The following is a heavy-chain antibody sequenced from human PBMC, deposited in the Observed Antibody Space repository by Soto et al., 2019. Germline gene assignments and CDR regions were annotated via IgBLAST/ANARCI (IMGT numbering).Heavy chain of an antibody. D-gene: IGHD3-10*01. CDR1: GFTFNRHA. Sequence: GGSLRLSCAASGFTFNRHAMSWVRQAPGKGLEWVSAISGSGSKTYYADSVKGRFTISRDNSKNTLYLQMNSLRDEDTAVYYCAKENMARGGLFDYWGQGTLVTVSS. V-gene: IGHV3-23*01. CDR3: AKENMARGGLFDY. J-gene: IGHJ4*02. CDR2: ISGSGSKT.